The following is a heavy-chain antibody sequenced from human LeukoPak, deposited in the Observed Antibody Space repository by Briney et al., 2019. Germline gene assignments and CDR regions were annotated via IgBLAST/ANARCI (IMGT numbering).Heavy chain of an antibody. J-gene: IGHJ6*02. Sequence: GGSLRLSCAASGFTFSSYGMHWVRQAPGKGLEWVTFIRYDGSNKYYADSVKGRFTISRDNSKNTLYLQMNSLRAEDTAVYYCAKLGVPSKSQHYGMDVWGQGTTVTVSS. CDR3: AKLGVPSKSQHYGMDV. CDR1: GFTFSSYG. D-gene: IGHD3-3*01. CDR2: IRYDGSNK. V-gene: IGHV3-30*02.